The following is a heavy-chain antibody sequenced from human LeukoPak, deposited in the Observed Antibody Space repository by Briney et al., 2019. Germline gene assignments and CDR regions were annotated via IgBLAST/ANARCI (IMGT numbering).Heavy chain of an antibody. CDR3: ATVAIRAEFHFDH. D-gene: IGHD3-10*01. J-gene: IGHJ4*02. V-gene: IGHV4-34*01. CDR1: GGSFSTFY. Sequence: EPSETLSLTCGVSGGSFSTFYWNWLRRHPGKGLEWLGEINHNGNTNYNPSLKGRVTLSVDKSKNQFSLKLRSVTAADTALYYCATVAIRAEFHFDHWGQGLLVTVSS. CDR2: INHNGNT.